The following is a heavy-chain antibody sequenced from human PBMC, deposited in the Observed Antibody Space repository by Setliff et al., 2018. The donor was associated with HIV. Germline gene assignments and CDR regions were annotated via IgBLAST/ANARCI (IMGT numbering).Heavy chain of an antibody. CDR2: MYSSGNS. V-gene: IGHV4-59*02. J-gene: IGHJ6*02. CDR3: AREGLLVTTVGGAYWYHGMDV. D-gene: IGHD4-4*01. Sequence: SETLSLTCGVSGDSVSGYYWIWIRQSPGKGLEWIGYMYSSGNSNYNPSLKSRVTMSVDTSKKQLSLKLTSATAADTAVYYCAREGLLVTTVGGAYWYHGMDVWGQGTTVTVSS. CDR1: GDSVSGYY.